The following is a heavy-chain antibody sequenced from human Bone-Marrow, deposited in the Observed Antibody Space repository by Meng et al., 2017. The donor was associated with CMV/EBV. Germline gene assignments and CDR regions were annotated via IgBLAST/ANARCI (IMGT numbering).Heavy chain of an antibody. Sequence: GGSLRLSCAASGFTFSSYAMHWVRQALGKGLEWVAVISYDGSNKYYADSVKGRFTISRDNSKNTLYLQMNSLRAEDTAVYYCARDVGGLGYYGMDVWGQGTTVTVSS. D-gene: IGHD3-16*01. CDR3: ARDVGGLGYYGMDV. J-gene: IGHJ6*02. CDR2: ISYDGSNK. CDR1: GFTFSSYA. V-gene: IGHV3-30-3*01.